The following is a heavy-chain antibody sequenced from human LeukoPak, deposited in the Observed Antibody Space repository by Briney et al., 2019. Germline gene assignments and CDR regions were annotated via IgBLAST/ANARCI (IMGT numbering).Heavy chain of an antibody. V-gene: IGHV4-30-4*08. D-gene: IGHD2-15*01. CDR2: IYYSGST. Sequence: SQTLSLTCTVSGGSISSGDYYWSWIRQPPGKVLEWIGYIYYSGSTYYNPSLKSRVTISVDTSKNQFSLKLSSVTAADTAVYYCARDPLLGYCSGGSCIWGQGTLVTVSS. CDR3: ARDPLLGYCSGGSCI. J-gene: IGHJ4*02. CDR1: GGSISSGDYY.